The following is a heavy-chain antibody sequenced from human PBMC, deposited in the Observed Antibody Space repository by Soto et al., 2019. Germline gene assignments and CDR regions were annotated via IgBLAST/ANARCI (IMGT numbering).Heavy chain of an antibody. Sequence: EVQLVESGGSLVKPGGSLRLSCAASGFSLSYAWMNWVRQAPGKGLEWVGSVKSTSDGGSTDYAGPVRGRFTISRDDSKNMVYLQMNSLTTEDTAVYYCCTERCIVAAFYDVDYWGQGTLVAVSS. J-gene: IGHJ4*02. D-gene: IGHD1-26*01. CDR2: VKSTSDGGST. V-gene: IGHV3-15*07. CDR1: GFSLSYAW. CDR3: CTERCIVAAFYDVDY.